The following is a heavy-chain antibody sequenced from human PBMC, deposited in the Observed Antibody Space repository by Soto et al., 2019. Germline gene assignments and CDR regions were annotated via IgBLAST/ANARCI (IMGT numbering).Heavy chain of an antibody. V-gene: IGHV4-34*02. CDR3: ATDGQYYHFCRGYQHEGPYGMDV. CDR2: INHSGGT. Sequence: QVQLQQWGAGLLKPSETLSLTCAVYGGSFSGYYWTWIRQAPGQELEEIGEINHSGGTNYNSSLRCCVTLSVDTSNSQFSHILFSVTAADTAVYFCATDGQYYHFCRGYQHEGPYGMDVWGQGTTVPVSS. CDR1: GGSFSGYY. D-gene: IGHD3-3*02. J-gene: IGHJ6*02.